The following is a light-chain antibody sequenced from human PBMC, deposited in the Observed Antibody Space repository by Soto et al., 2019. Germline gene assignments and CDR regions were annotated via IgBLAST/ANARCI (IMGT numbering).Light chain of an antibody. CDR3: QQYNNWIT. J-gene: IGKJ5*01. CDR1: QSVSSN. CDR2: GAS. Sequence: EILMTHSPATLSVSPGERATLSCRASQSVSSNLAWYQQKPGQAPRLLIYGASTRATGIPARFSGSGSGTDFTLTISSLQYEDFAVYYCQQYNNWITFGQGTRLEIK. V-gene: IGKV3-15*01.